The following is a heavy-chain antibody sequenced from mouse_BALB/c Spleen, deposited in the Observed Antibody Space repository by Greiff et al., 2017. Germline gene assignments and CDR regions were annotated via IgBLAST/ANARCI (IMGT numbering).Heavy chain of an antibody. D-gene: IGHD1-1*01. CDR3: ARAHYYGSSYGYFDY. CDR2: IWGDGST. CDR1: GFSLTGYG. J-gene: IGHJ2*01. V-gene: IGHV2-6-7*01. Sequence: VKLMESGPGLVAPSQSLSITCTVSGFSLTGYGVNWVRQPPGKGLEWLGMIWGDGSTDYNSALKSRLSISKDNSKSQVFLKMNSLQTDDTARYYCARAHYYGSSYGYFDYWGQGTTLTVSS.